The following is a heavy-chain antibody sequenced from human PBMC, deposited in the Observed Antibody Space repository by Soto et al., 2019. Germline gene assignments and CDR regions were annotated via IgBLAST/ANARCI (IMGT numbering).Heavy chain of an antibody. J-gene: IGHJ4*02. V-gene: IGHV4-31*02. Sequence: PAETLSLTCSVSGASTCSHYQLTLIRQPPGKGLEWMGYIFNSGTTFYNPSLTSRLSISMDTSGNHFSLELRSVTAADTAVYYCALALGPTTGLDYWGQGTLVTVSS. CDR3: ALALGPTTGLDY. CDR1: GASTCSHYQ. CDR2: IFNSGTT. D-gene: IGHD1-26*01.